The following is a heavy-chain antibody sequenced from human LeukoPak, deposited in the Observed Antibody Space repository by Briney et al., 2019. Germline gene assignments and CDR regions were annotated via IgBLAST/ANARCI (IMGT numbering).Heavy chain of an antibody. J-gene: IGHJ4*02. V-gene: IGHV4-38-2*01. D-gene: IGHD6-13*01. CDR3: ARLKSAAGNYYFDY. Sequence: ASETLSLTCAVSGYSISSGYYWGWIRQPPGKGLEWIGSIYHSGSTYYNPSLKSRVTISVDTSKNQFSLKLSSVTAADTAVYYCARLKSAAGNYYFDYWGQGTLVTVSS. CDR2: IYHSGST. CDR1: GYSISSGYY.